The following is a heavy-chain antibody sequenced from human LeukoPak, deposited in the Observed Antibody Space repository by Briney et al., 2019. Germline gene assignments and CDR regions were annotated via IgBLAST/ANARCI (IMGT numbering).Heavy chain of an antibody. CDR2: IYYSGSA. V-gene: IGHV4-59*01. CDR3: ARVGYSSGWYVDY. D-gene: IGHD6-19*01. Sequence: SETLSLTCTVSGGSISSYYWSWIRQPPGKGLEWIGYIYYSGSANYNPSLKSRVTISVDTSKNQFSLKLSSVTAADTAVYYCARVGYSSGWYVDYWGQGTLVTVSS. J-gene: IGHJ4*02. CDR1: GGSISSYY.